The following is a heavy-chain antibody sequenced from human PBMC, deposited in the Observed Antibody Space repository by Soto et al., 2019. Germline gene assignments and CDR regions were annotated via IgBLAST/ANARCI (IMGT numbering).Heavy chain of an antibody. J-gene: IGHJ6*02. Sequence: GSLRLSCEASGFIFSRYAIHWVRQAPGKGLEWLAVISYDGSNKYYADSVKGRFTISRDNSKNTLYLQMNSLRAEDTAVYYCARDTIFGVVTYYYGMDVSGQGTTVTVSS. CDR1: GFIFSRYA. CDR3: ARDTIFGVVTYYYGMDV. CDR2: ISYDGSNK. D-gene: IGHD3-3*01. V-gene: IGHV3-30-3*01.